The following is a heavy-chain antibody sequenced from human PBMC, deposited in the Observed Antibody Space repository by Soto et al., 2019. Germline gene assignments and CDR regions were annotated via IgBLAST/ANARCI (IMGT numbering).Heavy chain of an antibody. CDR2: ISSISSYT. V-gene: IGHV3-11*06. CDR1: GFTFSDYY. Sequence: GSLRLSCAASGFTFSDYYMSWIRQAPGKGLEWVSYISSISSYTNYADSVKGRFTISRDNAKNSLYLQMNSLRAEDTAVYYCARLRRDGYKHYFDYWGQGTLVTVSS. D-gene: IGHD5-12*01. CDR3: ARLRRDGYKHYFDY. J-gene: IGHJ4*02.